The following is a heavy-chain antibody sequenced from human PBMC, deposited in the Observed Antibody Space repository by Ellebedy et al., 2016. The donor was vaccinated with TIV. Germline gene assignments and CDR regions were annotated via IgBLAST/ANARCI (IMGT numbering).Heavy chain of an antibody. J-gene: IGHJ4*02. CDR3: SRNRHDYGDYVFDY. D-gene: IGHD4-17*01. Sequence: SGPTLVKPTQTLTLTCTFSGFSLSTSGMCVSWIRQPPGNALEWLARIDWDDDKYYTTSLSTRLTISKETSKNQAVLTMTNMDPVYTATYFWSRNRHDYGDYVFDYWGQGTLVTVSS. CDR2: IDWDDDK. CDR1: GFSLSTSGMC. V-gene: IGHV2-70*11.